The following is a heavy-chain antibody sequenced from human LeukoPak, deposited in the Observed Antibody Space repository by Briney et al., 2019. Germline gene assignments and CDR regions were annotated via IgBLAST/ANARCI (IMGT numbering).Heavy chain of an antibody. CDR2: TYYRSKWYN. CDR3: AQLEPGDY. Sequence: SQTLSLTCAISGDSVTRNTWNWIRQSPSRGLEWLGRTYYRSKWYNDYAISVKSRITINADTSKNQFSMQLKSVTPEDTAMYYCAQLEPGDYWGQGTLITVSS. D-gene: IGHD2-2*01. J-gene: IGHJ4*02. CDR1: GDSVTRNT. V-gene: IGHV6-1*01.